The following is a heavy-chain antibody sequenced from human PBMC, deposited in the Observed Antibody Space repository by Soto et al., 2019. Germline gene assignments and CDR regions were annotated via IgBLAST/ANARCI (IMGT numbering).Heavy chain of an antibody. D-gene: IGHD2-15*01. CDR2: INERSADI. CDR1: GFTFSKYI. CDR3: SRDGASYCSGGYCYPEAFDI. Sequence: EVRLVESGGGLVQPGGSLRLSCEASGFTFSKYIMNWVRQAPGKGLEWVSSINERSADIYYADSLKGRFTISRDNAKNSVYLQMNSLRAEDTAVYYCSRDGASYCSGGYCYPEAFDIWGRGTVVTVS. J-gene: IGHJ3*02. V-gene: IGHV3-21*02.